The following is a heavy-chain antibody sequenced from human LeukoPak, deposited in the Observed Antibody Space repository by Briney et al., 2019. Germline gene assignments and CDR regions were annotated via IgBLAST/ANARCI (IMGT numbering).Heavy chain of an antibody. CDR2: ISAYKGNT. D-gene: IGHD6-6*01. CDR1: GYTFISSG. CDR3: ARGAGQLVTEVFDY. Sequence: ASVKVSCKASGYTFISSGISWVRQAPGQRLEWMGWISAYKGNTNYAQKLQDRVTMTTDTSTSTAYIELRSLRSDDTAVYYCARGAGQLVTEVFDYWGQGTLVTVSS. V-gene: IGHV1-18*01. J-gene: IGHJ4*02.